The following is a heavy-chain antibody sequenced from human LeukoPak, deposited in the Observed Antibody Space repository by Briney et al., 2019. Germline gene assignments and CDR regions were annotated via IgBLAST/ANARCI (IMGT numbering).Heavy chain of an antibody. D-gene: IGHD2-21*01. CDR2: INPNLGGP. CDR3: ARDPCGEDWFDP. V-gene: IGHV1-2*02. J-gene: IGHJ5*02. Sequence: ASVKVSCKASGYTFTGYYMHWVRQAPGQGLEWMGWINPNLGGPKYAQKFQDRVTMTRHTSISTAYMELSRLGSEDTAVYYCARDPCGEDWFDPWGQGTPVTVSS. CDR1: GYTFTGYY.